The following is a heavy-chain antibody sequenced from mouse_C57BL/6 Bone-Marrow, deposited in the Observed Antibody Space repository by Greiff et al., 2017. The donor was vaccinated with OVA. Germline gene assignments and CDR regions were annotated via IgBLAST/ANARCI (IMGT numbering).Heavy chain of an antibody. CDR2: IDPSDSDT. CDR1: GYTFTSYW. V-gene: IGHV1-52*01. D-gene: IGHD2-1*01. Sequence: QVQLQQPGAELVRPGSSVKLSCKASGYTFTSYWMHWVKQRPIQGLEWIGNIDPSDSDTHYNQKFKDKATLTVDKSSSTAYMQLSSLTSEDSAVYYCARAVIYYGNYAWFAYWGQGTLVTVSA. CDR3: ARAVIYYGNYAWFAY. J-gene: IGHJ3*01.